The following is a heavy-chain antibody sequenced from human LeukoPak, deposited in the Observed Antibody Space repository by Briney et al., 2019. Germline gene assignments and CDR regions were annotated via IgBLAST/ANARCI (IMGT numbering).Heavy chain of an antibody. D-gene: IGHD5-18*01. CDR3: ASTTGYSYGYFDY. J-gene: IGHJ4*02. Sequence: GGSLRLSCAASGFIFSRYEMTWVRQAPGRGLEWVSYISRGGSTIYYADSVKGRFTLSRDNAQNSLYLQMNSLRAEDTAVYYCASTTGYSYGYFDYWGQGTLVTVSS. V-gene: IGHV3-48*03. CDR2: ISRGGSTI. CDR1: GFIFSRYE.